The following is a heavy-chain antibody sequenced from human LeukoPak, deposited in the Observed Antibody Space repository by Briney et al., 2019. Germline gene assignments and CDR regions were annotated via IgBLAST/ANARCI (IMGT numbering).Heavy chain of an antibody. CDR3: AKAIAYFDSRGSPQGAFDY. J-gene: IGHJ4*02. Sequence: GGSLRLSCAASGFTFSSYWMSWVRQAPGKGLEWVANIKQAVSEKYYVRSVKGRFTISRDNAKNSLYLQMNSLRDEDTALYYCAKAIAYFDSRGSPQGAFDYWGQGTLVAVSS. CDR1: GFTFSSYW. D-gene: IGHD3-22*01. CDR2: IKQAVSEK. V-gene: IGHV3-7*05.